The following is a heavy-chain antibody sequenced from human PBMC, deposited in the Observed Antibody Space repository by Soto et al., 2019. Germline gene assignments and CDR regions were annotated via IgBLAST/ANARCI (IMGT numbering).Heavy chain of an antibody. CDR1: GYTFTSYA. D-gene: IGHD3-3*01. CDR2: INTNTGNP. J-gene: IGHJ6*02. Sequence: ASVKVSCKAPGYTFTSYAMNWVRQAPGQRLEWMGWINTNTGNPTYAQGFTGRFVFSLDTSVSTAYLQICSLKAEDTAVYYCARSNYDFWSGIWGSYYYYYGMDVWGQGTTVTV. V-gene: IGHV7-4-1*01. CDR3: ARSNYDFWSGIWGSYYYYYGMDV.